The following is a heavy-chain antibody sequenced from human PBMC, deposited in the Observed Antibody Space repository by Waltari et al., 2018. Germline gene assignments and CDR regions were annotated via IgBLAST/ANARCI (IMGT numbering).Heavy chain of an antibody. D-gene: IGHD6-19*01. CDR1: GFTFITYW. CDR2: INNDWRIT. J-gene: IGHJ4*02. CDR3: VRESGWTNY. V-gene: IGHV3-74*01. Sequence: EVQLVESGGGLVQSGGSLRLSCAAYGFTFITYWMQCVRQAPGKGLVWVSRINNDWRITDSADSVKGQFTISRDNAKNTLSLQMNSLGAEDTAVYYCVRESGWTNYWGQGTLVTVSS.